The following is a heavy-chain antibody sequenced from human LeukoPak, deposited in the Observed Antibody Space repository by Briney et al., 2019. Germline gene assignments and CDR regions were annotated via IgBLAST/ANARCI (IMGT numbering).Heavy chain of an antibody. D-gene: IGHD6-19*01. CDR1: GYTFTGYY. J-gene: IGHJ6*02. V-gene: IGHV1-2*02. CDR3: ARDSSGYYYYGMDV. Sequence: ASVKVSCKASGYTFTGYYMHWVRQAPGQGLEWMGWINPNSGGTNYAQKFQGRVTMTRDMSINTAYMELSRLRSDDTAVYYCARDSSGYYYYGMDVWGQGTTVTVSS. CDR2: INPNSGGT.